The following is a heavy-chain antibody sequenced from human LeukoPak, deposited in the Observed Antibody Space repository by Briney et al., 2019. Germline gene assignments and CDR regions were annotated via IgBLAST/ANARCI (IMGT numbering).Heavy chain of an antibody. CDR1: GFTFNSYS. CDR2: ISDDETYK. V-gene: IGHV3-30-3*01. Sequence: GGSLRLSCAASGFTFNSYSMHWVRQAPGKGLEWVTAISDDETYKFYADSVKGRFTISRDNSKNTLYLQMNSLKTEDTAVYYCTTGGYSGYDFDYWGQGTLVTVSS. D-gene: IGHD5-12*01. J-gene: IGHJ4*02. CDR3: TTGGYSGYDFDY.